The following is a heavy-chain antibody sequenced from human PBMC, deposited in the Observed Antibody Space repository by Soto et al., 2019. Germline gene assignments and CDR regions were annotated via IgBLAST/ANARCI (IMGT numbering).Heavy chain of an antibody. J-gene: IGHJ5*02. CDR1: GGSFSGYY. V-gene: IGHV4-34*01. CDR3: ARDRFDWFSHWFDP. CDR2: INHSGST. Sequence: SETLSLTCAVYGGSFSGYYWSWIRQPPGKGLEWIGEINHSGSTNYNPSLKSRVTISVDTSKNQFSLKLSSVTAADTAVYYCARDRFDWFSHWFDPWGQGTLVTVSS. D-gene: IGHD3-9*01.